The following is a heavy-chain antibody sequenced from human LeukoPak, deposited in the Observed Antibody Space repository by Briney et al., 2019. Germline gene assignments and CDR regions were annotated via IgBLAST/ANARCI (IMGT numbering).Heavy chain of an antibody. V-gene: IGHV4-59*08. J-gene: IGHJ4*02. Sequence: PSETLSLTCTVSGGSISSDHWSWIRQPPGKGLEWIGCTSYRGSTKYNPSLKSRVTISVDTSKNHSSLKLSSVTAADTAVYYCARVRGLGVITPYLDYWGQGTLVTVSS. CDR1: GGSISSDH. CDR3: ARVRGLGVITPYLDY. D-gene: IGHD3-16*02. CDR2: TSYRGST.